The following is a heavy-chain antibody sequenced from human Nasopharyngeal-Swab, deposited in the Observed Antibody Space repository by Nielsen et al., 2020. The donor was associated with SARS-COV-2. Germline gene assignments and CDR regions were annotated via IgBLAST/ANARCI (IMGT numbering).Heavy chain of an antibody. V-gene: IGHV3-23*01. CDR3: AKRDDYYESSGLGD. CDR2: ISGSGGST. Sequence: GGSLRLSCAASGFTFSTYAMYWVRQPPAKGLEWVSIISGSGGSTYYADSVEGRFTISRDNSKNTLYLQMNSLRAEDTAVYYCAKRDDYYESSGLGDWGQGTLVTVSS. D-gene: IGHD3-22*01. CDR1: GFTFSTYA. J-gene: IGHJ4*02.